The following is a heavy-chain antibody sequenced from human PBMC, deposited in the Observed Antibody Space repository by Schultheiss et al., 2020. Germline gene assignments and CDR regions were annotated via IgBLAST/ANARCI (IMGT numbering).Heavy chain of an antibody. J-gene: IGHJ4*02. CDR2: ISSSSSYI. CDR3: ARDSRSVAVPFDY. V-gene: IGHV3-21*01. CDR1: GFTFSSYS. D-gene: IGHD2-15*01. Sequence: GGSLRLSCAASGFTFSSYSMNWVRQAPGKGLEWVSSISSSSSYIYYADSVKGRFTISRDNAKNSLYLQMNSLRAEDTAVYYCARDSRSVAVPFDYWGQGTLVTVS.